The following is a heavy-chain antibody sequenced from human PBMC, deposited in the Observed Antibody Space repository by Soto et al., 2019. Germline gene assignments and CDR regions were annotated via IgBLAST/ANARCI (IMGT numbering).Heavy chain of an antibody. V-gene: IGHV4-39*01. CDR2: IYYSGST. J-gene: IGHJ4*02. CDR3: ARQIYDFVWGTYRPFYFDY. CDR1: GGYISNSNYY. D-gene: IGHD3-16*02. Sequence: ASETLSLTCPVSGGYISNSNYYWGWIRQPPGKGLEWTGSIYYSGSTYYNPSLKSRVTISVDTSKNQFSLNLRSVTAADTAVYYCARQIYDFVWGTYRPFYFDYWGQGTLVTVS.